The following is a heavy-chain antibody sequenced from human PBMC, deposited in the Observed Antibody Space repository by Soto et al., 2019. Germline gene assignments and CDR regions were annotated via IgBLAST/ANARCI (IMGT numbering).Heavy chain of an antibody. CDR3: ATWYYYGSGSSTGYYDY. CDR2: IIPIFGTA. CDR1: GGTFSSYA. J-gene: IGHJ4*02. Sequence: SVKVSCKASGGTFSSYAISWVRQPPRQGLEWMGGIIPIFGTANYAQKFQGRVTITADESTSTAYMELSSLRSEDTAVYYCATWYYYGSGSSTGYYDYWGQGTLVTVSS. D-gene: IGHD3-10*01. V-gene: IGHV1-69*13.